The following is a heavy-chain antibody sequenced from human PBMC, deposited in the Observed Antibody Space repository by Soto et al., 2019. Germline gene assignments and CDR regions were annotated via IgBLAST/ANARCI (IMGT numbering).Heavy chain of an antibody. CDR2: IIPILGIA. J-gene: IGHJ4*02. CDR3: ARDKGSGCSGGSCHSTPGHFDY. V-gene: IGHV1-69*08. Sequence: QVQLVQSGAEVKKPGSSVKVSCKASGGTFSSYTISWVRQAPGQGLEWMGRIIPILGIANYAQKFQGRVTITADKSTSTAYMELSSLRSEDTAVYYCARDKGSGCSGGSCHSTPGHFDYWGQGTLVTVSS. CDR1: GGTFSSYT. D-gene: IGHD2-15*01.